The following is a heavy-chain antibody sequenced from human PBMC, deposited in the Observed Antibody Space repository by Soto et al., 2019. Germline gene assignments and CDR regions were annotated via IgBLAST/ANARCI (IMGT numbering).Heavy chain of an antibody. CDR3: ARVVTTVTTFFHYYYYMAV. CDR1: GGSISSYY. Sequence: SETLSLTCTVSGGSISSYYWSWIRQPPGKGLEWIGYIYYSGSTNYNPSLKSRVTISVDTSKNQFSLKLSSVTAADTAVYYCARVVTTVTTFFHYYYYMAVWGKGTTVTVSS. D-gene: IGHD4-17*01. CDR2: IYYSGST. V-gene: IGHV4-59*01. J-gene: IGHJ6*03.